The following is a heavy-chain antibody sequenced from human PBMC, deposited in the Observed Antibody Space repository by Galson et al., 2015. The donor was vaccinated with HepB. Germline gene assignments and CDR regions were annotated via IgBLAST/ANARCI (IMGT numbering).Heavy chain of an antibody. Sequence: QSGAEVKKPGESLKISCKGSGYSFTSYWIGWVRQMPGKGLEWMGIIYPGDSDTRYSPSFQGQVTISADKSISTAYLQWSSLKASDTAMYYCARLGSSSTSYYYYYMDVWGKGTTVTVPS. D-gene: IGHD2-2*01. CDR3: ARLGSSSTSYYYYYMDV. CDR2: IYPGDSDT. CDR1: GYSFTSYW. V-gene: IGHV5-51*03. J-gene: IGHJ6*03.